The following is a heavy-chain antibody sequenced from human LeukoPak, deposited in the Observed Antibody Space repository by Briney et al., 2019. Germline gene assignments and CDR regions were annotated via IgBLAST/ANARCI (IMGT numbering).Heavy chain of an antibody. V-gene: IGHV3-53*01. CDR3: ARDARDGYNPFDY. CDR1: GFSVSSNY. Sequence: GGSLRLSCAASGFSVSSNYMSWVRQAPGKGLEWVSVIYSGGSTYYADSVKGRFTISRDNSKNTLYLQMNSLRAEDTAVYYCARDARDGYNPFDYWGQGTLVTVSS. J-gene: IGHJ4*02. D-gene: IGHD5-24*01. CDR2: IYSGGST.